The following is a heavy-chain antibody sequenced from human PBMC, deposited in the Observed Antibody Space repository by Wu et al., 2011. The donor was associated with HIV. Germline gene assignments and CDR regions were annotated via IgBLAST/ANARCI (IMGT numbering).Heavy chain of an antibody. CDR1: GYTFTGCY. CDR3: ARDRYFDWVVQSWYFDR. D-gene: IGHD3-9*01. V-gene: IGHV1-2*02. J-gene: IGHJ2*01. Sequence: QVQLVQSGAEVKKPGASVKVSCKASGYTFTGCYLHWVRQAPGQGLEWMGWINPNSGGTNYAQKFQGRVTMTRDTSISTAYMELSRLRSDDTAVYYCARDRYFDWVVQSWYFDRLGPWHPGHCLL. CDR2: INPNSGGT.